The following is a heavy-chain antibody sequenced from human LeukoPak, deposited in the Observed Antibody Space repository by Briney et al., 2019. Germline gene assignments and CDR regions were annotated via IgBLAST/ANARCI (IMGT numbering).Heavy chain of an antibody. CDR3: AKDERWLQGWYFDY. Sequence: GSLRLSCAASGITFSSHGMHWVRQAPGKGLEWVAFIRNDGSINYYADSVKGRVTISRDNSKNTLYLQMNSLRAEDTAVYYCAKDERWLQGWYFDYWGQGTLVTVSS. J-gene: IGHJ4*02. D-gene: IGHD5-24*01. V-gene: IGHV3-30*02. CDR1: GITFSSHG. CDR2: IRNDGSIN.